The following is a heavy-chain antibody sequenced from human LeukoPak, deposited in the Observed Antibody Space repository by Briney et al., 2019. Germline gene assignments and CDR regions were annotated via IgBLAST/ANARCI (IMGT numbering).Heavy chain of an antibody. D-gene: IGHD3-3*01. CDR1: GFTFSSYS. CDR2: ISSSSSTI. V-gene: IGHV3-48*01. J-gene: IGHJ4*02. CDR3: AKDQPHYDFWSGYCDY. Sequence: GGSLRLSCAVSGFTFSSYSMNWVRQAPGKGLEWVSYISSSSSTIYYADSVKGRFTISRDNSKNTLYLQMNSLRAEDTAVYYCAKDQPHYDFWSGYCDYRGQGTLVTVSS.